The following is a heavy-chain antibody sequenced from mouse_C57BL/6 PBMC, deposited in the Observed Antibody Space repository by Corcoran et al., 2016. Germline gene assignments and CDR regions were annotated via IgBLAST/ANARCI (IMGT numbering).Heavy chain of an antibody. CDR1: GYTFTTYG. V-gene: IGHV9-3*01. J-gene: IGHJ4*01. CDR3: ARLVTDVDDDY. D-gene: IGHD2-2*01. CDR2: INTYSGVP. Sequence: QIQLVQSGPELKKTGETVKISCKASGYTFTTYGMSWVKQAPGKGLKWMGWINTYSGVPTYADDFKGRFAFSLETSASTAYLQINNLKNEDTATYVCARLVTDVDDDYWGQGTSVTVSS.